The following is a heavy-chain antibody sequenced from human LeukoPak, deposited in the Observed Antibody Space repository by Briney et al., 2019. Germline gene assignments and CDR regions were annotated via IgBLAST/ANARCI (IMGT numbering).Heavy chain of an antibody. CDR2: IKQDESEK. Sequence: PGGSLRLSCAASGFTFRNYWMSWVRQAPGKGLEWVANIKQDESEKYYVDSVKGRFTISRDNAKNSLYLQMNSLRAEDTAVYYCARGGPSSWYVFDYWGQGTLVTVSS. CDR3: ARGGPSSWYVFDY. V-gene: IGHV3-7*05. J-gene: IGHJ4*02. CDR1: GFTFRNYW. D-gene: IGHD6-13*01.